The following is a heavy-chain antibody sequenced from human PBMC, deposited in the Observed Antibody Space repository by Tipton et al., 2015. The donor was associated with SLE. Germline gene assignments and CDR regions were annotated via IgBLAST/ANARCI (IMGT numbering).Heavy chain of an antibody. D-gene: IGHD3-3*01. Sequence: SLRLSCAASGFTFSSYSMNWVRQAPDKGLEWVALISDDGTKNNYLESVKGRFTISRDHSRNTLSLQMDSLRPDDTGIYYCAADFWSGFPLCYFKYCGQGTPVTVYS. J-gene: IGHJ4*02. V-gene: IGHV3-30*03. CDR2: ISDDGTKN. CDR3: AADFWSGFPLCYFKY. CDR1: GFTFSSYS.